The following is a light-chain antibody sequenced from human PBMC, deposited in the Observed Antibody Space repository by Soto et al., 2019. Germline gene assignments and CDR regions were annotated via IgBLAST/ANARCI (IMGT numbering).Light chain of an antibody. J-gene: IGLJ3*02. V-gene: IGLV2-8*01. CDR1: SSDVGGYNY. CDR3: SSYAGSSNWV. Sequence: QSALTQPPSASGSPGQSVTISCTGTSSDVGGYNYVSWYQQHPGKAPKLMIYDVNKRPSGVPDRFSGSKSGNTASLTVFGLQAEDEADYYCSSYAGSSNWVFGGGTKLTVL. CDR2: DVN.